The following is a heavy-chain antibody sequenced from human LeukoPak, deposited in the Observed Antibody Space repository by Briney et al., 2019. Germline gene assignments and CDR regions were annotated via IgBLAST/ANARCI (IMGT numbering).Heavy chain of an antibody. V-gene: IGHV4-39*01. CDR2: FYYTGTI. D-gene: IGHD3-10*01. CDR3: ARQGVVPNKAGWYFDL. Sequence: PSETVSLTCIVSDGSMSSTDHFWGWIRQPPGKGLEWIGSFYYTGTIFYSPSLESRGTISIDTSKNQFSLKIRSVTAADTAVYYCARQGVVPNKAGWYFDLWGRGALVT. J-gene: IGHJ2*01. CDR1: DGSMSSTDHF.